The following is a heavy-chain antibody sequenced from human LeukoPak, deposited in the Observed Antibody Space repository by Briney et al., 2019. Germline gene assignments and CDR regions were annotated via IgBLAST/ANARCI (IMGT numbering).Heavy chain of an antibody. CDR3: AKTFPYGTTWFGFCDY. CDR2: ISGGGGDT. CDR1: GFPFSNNV. D-gene: IGHD3-10*01. J-gene: IGHJ4*02. Sequence: GGSPRLSCAASGFPFSNNVMTWVRQAPGRGLDWLSAISGGGGDTYYADSVKGRFTIPRDNSKNILYLQMSSLTAEDTAVYYCAKTFPYGTTWFGFCDYWGQGALVTVSS. V-gene: IGHV3-23*01.